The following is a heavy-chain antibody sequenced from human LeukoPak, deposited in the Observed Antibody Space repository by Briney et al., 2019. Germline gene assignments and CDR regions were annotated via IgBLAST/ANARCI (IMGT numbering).Heavy chain of an antibody. CDR2: INWNGDAI. D-gene: IGHD2/OR15-2a*01. V-gene: IGHV3-20*04. Sequence: RPGGSLRLSCAASGFTFDDYGMSWVRQVPGKGLEWVSGINWNGDAIGYVESVKGRFAISRDNAKKSLFVQMNSLRAEDTALYYCARRRNTTTGDAFDIWGQGTMVTVSS. J-gene: IGHJ3*02. CDR3: ARRRNTTTGDAFDI. CDR1: GFTFDDYG.